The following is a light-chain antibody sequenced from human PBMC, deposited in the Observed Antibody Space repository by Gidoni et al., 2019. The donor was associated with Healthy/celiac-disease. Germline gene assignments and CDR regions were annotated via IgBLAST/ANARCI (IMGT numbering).Light chain of an antibody. CDR3: SSYTSSSTYV. CDR1: SSDVGGYNY. CDR2: DVS. V-gene: IGLV2-14*01. J-gene: IGLJ1*01. Sequence: QSALTQPASVSGSPGQSITISCTGTSSDVGGYNYVSWYQQHPGKAPKLMIYDVSNRPSGASNRCSGSKSGNTASLTISGLQAEDEADYYCSSYTSSSTYVFGTGTKVTVL.